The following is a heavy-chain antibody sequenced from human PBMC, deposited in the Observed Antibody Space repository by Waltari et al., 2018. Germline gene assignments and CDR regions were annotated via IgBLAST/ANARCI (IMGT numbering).Heavy chain of an antibody. CDR2: IRSKANRYAT. D-gene: IGHD5-18*01. J-gene: IGHJ3*02. V-gene: IGHV3-73*01. CDR3: TRIQLWPTLKRVSADAFDI. CDR1: GFTFSGSA. Sequence: EVQLVESGGGLVQPGGSLKLSCAASGFTFSGSAMHWVRRASGKELEWVGRIRSKANRYATAYAASVKGRFTISRDDSKNTAYLQMNSLKTEDTAVYYCTRIQLWPTLKRVSADAFDIWGQGTMVTVSS.